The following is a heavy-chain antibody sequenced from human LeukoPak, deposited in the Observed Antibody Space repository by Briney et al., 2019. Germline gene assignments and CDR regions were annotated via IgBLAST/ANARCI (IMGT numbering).Heavy chain of an antibody. Sequence: GGSLRLSCAASGLTFRDYAMSWVRQAPGKGLEGVGFIRSKAYGGTTEYAASVKGRFTISRDDSKSIAYLQMNSLKTEDTAVYYCTRDAFYYDSSGYYRFDYWGQGTLVTVSS. CDR1: GLTFRDYA. CDR2: IRSKAYGGTT. CDR3: TRDAFYYDSSGYYRFDY. D-gene: IGHD3-22*01. J-gene: IGHJ4*02. V-gene: IGHV3-49*04.